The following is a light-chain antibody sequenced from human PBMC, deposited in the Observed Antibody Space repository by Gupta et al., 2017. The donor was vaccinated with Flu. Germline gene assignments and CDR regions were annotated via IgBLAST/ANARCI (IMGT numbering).Light chain of an antibody. V-gene: IGKV2-28*01. CDR1: QILLHSNGYKH. CDR3: RQALQTPYN. CDR2: LTS. J-gene: IGKJ2*01. Sequence: DIVMTQYQLSLPVTSGEPASISCRSSQILLHSNGYKHLDWYVQKPGQSPQLLIYLTSSRAAGVHDRFSGSGSGKDFTLRISRVEAEEFGVYYCRQALQTPYNFGQGTKLEIK.